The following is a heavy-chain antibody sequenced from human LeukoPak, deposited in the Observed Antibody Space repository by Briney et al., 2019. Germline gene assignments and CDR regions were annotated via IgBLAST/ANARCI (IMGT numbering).Heavy chain of an antibody. CDR2: IIPIFGTA. V-gene: IGHV1-69*05. D-gene: IGHD5-12*01. J-gene: IGHJ4*02. Sequence: EASVKVSCKASGGTFSSYAISWVRQAPGQGLEWMGGIIPIFGTANYAQKFQGRVTMTRDMSTSTVYMELSSLRSEDTAVYYCARGPGGYDDYWGQGTLVTVSS. CDR3: ARGPGGYDDY. CDR1: GGTFSSYA.